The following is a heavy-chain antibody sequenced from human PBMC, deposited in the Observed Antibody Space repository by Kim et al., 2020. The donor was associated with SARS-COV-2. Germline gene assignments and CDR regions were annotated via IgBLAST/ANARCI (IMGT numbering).Heavy chain of an antibody. CDR3: ARAPFETPGNWFDP. CDR1: GFTFSSYS. Sequence: GGSLRLSCAASGFTFSSYSMNWVRQAPGKGLEWGSSISSSSSYIYYAESVKGRFTISRDNAKNSLYLQMNSLRAEDTAVYYCARAPFETPGNWFDPWGQGTLVTVSS. J-gene: IGHJ5*02. V-gene: IGHV3-21*01. D-gene: IGHD3-9*01. CDR2: ISSSSSYI.